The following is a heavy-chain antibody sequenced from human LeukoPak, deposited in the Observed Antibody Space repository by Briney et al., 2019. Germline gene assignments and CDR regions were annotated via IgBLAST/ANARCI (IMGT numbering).Heavy chain of an antibody. J-gene: IGHJ4*02. Sequence: SVKVSCKASGGTFSSYAISWVQQAPGQGLEWMGRIIPIFGTANYAQKFQGRVTITTDESTSTAYMELSSLRSEDTAVYYCARDSPSRDGYNYVDYWGQGTLVTVSS. CDR2: IIPIFGTA. CDR1: GGTFSSYA. CDR3: ARDSPSRDGYNYVDY. V-gene: IGHV1-69*05. D-gene: IGHD5-24*01.